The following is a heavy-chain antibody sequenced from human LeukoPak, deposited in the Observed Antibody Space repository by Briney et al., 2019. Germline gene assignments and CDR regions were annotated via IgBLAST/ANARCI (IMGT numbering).Heavy chain of an antibody. J-gene: IGHJ4*02. CDR2: IYYSGTT. CDR3: ARDRGYGGNNFDC. V-gene: IGHV4-30-4*01. Sequence: TLSLTCTVSGGSISNGDYYWSWIRQPPGQGLAWIGYIYYSGTTYYNPSLKSRVTISVDTSKNQFSLKLSSVTAADTAVYYCARDRGYGGNNFDCWGQGTLVTVSS. D-gene: IGHD4-23*01. CDR1: GGSISNGDYY.